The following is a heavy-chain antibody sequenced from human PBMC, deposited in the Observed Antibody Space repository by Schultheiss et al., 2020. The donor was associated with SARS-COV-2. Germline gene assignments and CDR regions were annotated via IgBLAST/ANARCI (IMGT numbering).Heavy chain of an antibody. J-gene: IGHJ6*02. CDR2: ISGSGGST. CDR1: GFTFSSYW. V-gene: IGHV3-23*01. Sequence: GGSLRLSCAASGFTFSSYWMHWVRQAPGKGLEWVSAISGSGGSTYYADSVKGRFTISRDNSKNTLYLQMNSLRAEDTALYYCAKVHAGGYYYGMDVWGQGTTVTVSS. CDR3: AKVHAGGYYYGMDV. D-gene: IGHD3-10*01.